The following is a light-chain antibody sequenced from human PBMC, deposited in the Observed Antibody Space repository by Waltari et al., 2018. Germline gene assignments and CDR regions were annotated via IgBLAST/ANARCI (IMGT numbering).Light chain of an antibody. Sequence: QSAPAQPASVSGSPGQSITISCPGTRSDVGAYNIVSWYQHHPGKAPKLIIYDVSRWPSGVSNRFSGSKSGNTASLTISGLQAEDEADYYCSSYTTISTTLFGGGTKVTVL. CDR3: SSYTTISTTL. CDR2: DVS. J-gene: IGLJ2*01. CDR1: RSDVGAYNI. V-gene: IGLV2-14*01.